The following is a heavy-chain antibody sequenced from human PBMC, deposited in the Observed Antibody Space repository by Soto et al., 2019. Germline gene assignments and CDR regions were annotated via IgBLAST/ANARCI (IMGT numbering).Heavy chain of an antibody. CDR2: ISSGGDTI. V-gene: IGHV3-11*01. J-gene: IGHJ4*02. Sequence: VQLVESGGGLVKPGGSLRLSCAGSGFTFSYYYMTWIRQAPGKGLEWVSYISSGGDTIYYADSVKGRFTVSRDNPKNSLFLQMNSLRAEDTAVYYCASDPYYYASEYWGQGTLVTVSS. CDR3: ASDPYYYASEY. CDR1: GFTFSYYY. D-gene: IGHD3-10*01.